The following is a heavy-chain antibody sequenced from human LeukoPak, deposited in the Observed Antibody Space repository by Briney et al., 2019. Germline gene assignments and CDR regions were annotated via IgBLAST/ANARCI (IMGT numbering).Heavy chain of an antibody. J-gene: IGHJ2*01. CDR2: ISWSSGHM. Sequence: PGRSLRLSCAAAEFKFDDYAMHWVRQGPGKGLEWVSGISWSSGHMEYADSVKGRFTISRDNARNSLYPQMDGLRREDTALYYCVRSVVVVAATPTHFDLWGRGTQVIVSS. V-gene: IGHV3-9*01. CDR3: VRSVVVVAATPTHFDL. D-gene: IGHD2-15*01. CDR1: EFKFDDYA.